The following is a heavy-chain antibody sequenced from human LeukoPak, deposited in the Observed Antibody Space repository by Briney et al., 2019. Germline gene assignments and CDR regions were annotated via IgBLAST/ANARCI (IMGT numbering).Heavy chain of an antibody. V-gene: IGHV3-30*04. Sequence: GGSLRLSCAASGFSISSNAMQWVRQAPGRGLEWVAVISYDGSNKDYADSVKGRFTISRDNSKNTLYLQMNSLRAEDTAVYYCAKPFTVTSPYYYYYMDVWGKGTTVTVSS. J-gene: IGHJ6*03. CDR2: ISYDGSNK. CDR3: AKPFTVTSPYYYYYMDV. D-gene: IGHD4-17*01. CDR1: GFSISSNA.